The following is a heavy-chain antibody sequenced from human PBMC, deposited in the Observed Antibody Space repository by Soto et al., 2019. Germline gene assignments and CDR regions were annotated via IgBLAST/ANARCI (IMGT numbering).Heavy chain of an antibody. D-gene: IGHD3-22*01. Sequence: QVQLVESGGGVVQPGRSLRLSCAASGFIFSSYAMHWVRQAPGKGLEWVAVISYDGSNKYYADSVKGRFTISRDNSKNTLYVQMNSLRAEDTAVYYCARVGSSGYYSTPHDAFDIWGQGTMVTVSS. CDR2: ISYDGSNK. J-gene: IGHJ3*02. CDR3: ARVGSSGYYSTPHDAFDI. CDR1: GFIFSSYA. V-gene: IGHV3-30-3*01.